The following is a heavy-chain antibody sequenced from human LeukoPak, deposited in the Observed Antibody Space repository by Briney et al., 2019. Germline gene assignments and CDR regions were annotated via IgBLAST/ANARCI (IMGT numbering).Heavy chain of an antibody. Sequence: PWGSLRLSCAASGFTFDDYGMSWVRQAPGKGLEWVSGINWNGGSTGYADSVKGRFTISRDNAKNSLYLQMNSLRAEDTALYHCARHLSGVASYYYYGMDVWGQGTTVTVSS. D-gene: IGHD3-3*01. CDR3: ARHLSGVASYYYYGMDV. J-gene: IGHJ6*02. V-gene: IGHV3-20*01. CDR2: INWNGGST. CDR1: GFTFDDYG.